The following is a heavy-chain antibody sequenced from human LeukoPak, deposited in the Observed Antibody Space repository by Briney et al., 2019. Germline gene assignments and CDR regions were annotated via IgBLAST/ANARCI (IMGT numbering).Heavy chain of an antibody. CDR3: ARRVGGSAFDI. CDR2: IYPGDSDT. D-gene: IGHD3-3*01. CDR1: GYTFTSYW. J-gene: IGHJ3*02. V-gene: IGHV5-51*01. Sequence: GESLKISCQGSGYTFTSYWIGWVRQMPGKGLEWMGIIYPGDSDTTYSPSFQGQVTISADNSISTAYLQWSSLKASDTAMYYCARRVGGSAFDIWAKGRWSPSLQ.